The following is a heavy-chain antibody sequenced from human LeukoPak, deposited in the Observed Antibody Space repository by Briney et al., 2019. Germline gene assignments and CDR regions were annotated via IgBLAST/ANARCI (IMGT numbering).Heavy chain of an antibody. CDR2: ISSNGGST. J-gene: IGHJ4*02. CDR3: AGRGSGSYFDY. Sequence: GGSLRLSCAASGFTFSSYAMHWVRQAPGKGLEYVSAISSNGGSTYYANSVKGRFTISRDNSNNTLYLQMGSLRAEDTAVYYCAGRGSGSYFDYWGQGTLVTVSS. V-gene: IGHV3-64*01. D-gene: IGHD3-10*01. CDR1: GFTFSSYA.